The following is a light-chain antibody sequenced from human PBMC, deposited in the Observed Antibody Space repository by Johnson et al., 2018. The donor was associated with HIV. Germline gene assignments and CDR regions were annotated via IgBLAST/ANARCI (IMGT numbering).Light chain of an antibody. Sequence: QAVLTQPPSVSAAPGQKVSISCSGNSSSIGSNYVSWYQQLPGAAPKLLIFENNKRPSGIPDRFSGSKSGASATLVITGLQTGDEADYYCGTWDSSLSAFYVFGTRTKVTVL. CDR3: GTWDSSLSAFYV. J-gene: IGLJ1*01. CDR2: ENN. CDR1: SSSIGSNY. V-gene: IGLV1-51*02.